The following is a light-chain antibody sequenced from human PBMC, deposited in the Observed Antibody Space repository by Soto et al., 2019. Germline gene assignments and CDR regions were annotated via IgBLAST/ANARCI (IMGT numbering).Light chain of an antibody. CDR2: AVS. CDR3: SSYAGSDNVI. V-gene: IGLV2-8*01. J-gene: IGLJ2*01. CDR1: SSDVGGYDY. Sequence: QSALTQPPSASGSPGQSVTISCTGNSSDVGGYDYVSWYQQHPGKAPKLMIYAVSQRPSGVPDRFSGSKSGNTASLTVSGLQAEDEADYYCSSYAGSDNVIFGGGTKLTVL.